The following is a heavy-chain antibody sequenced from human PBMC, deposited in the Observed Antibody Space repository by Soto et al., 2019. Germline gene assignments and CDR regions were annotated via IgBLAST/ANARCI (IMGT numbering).Heavy chain of an antibody. J-gene: IGHJ4*02. Sequence: GGSLRLSCAASGFTFSSYAMSWVRQAPGKWLEWVSTISGNGGRTNYADSVKGRFTISRDNSKNTLYLQMNSLRADDTAVYYCVKDGQVGYCTNCVCYGDLDYCGLGXLVTVSS. CDR1: GFTFSSYA. CDR2: ISGNGGRT. CDR3: VKDGQVGYCTNCVCYGDLDY. D-gene: IGHD2-8*01. V-gene: IGHV3-23*01.